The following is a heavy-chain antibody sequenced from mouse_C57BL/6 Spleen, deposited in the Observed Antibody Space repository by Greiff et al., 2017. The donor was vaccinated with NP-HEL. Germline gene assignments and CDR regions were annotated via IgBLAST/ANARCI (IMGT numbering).Heavy chain of an antibody. CDR2: IDPSDSYT. Sequence: VQLQQPGAELVKPGASVKLSCKASGYTFTSYWMQWVKQRPGQGLEWIGEIDPSDSYTNYNQKFKGKATLTVDTSSSTAYMQLSSLTSEDSAVYYCARSMYDGYYLDYWGQGTTLTVSS. J-gene: IGHJ2*01. D-gene: IGHD2-3*01. V-gene: IGHV1-50*01. CDR3: ARSMYDGYYLDY. CDR1: GYTFTSYW.